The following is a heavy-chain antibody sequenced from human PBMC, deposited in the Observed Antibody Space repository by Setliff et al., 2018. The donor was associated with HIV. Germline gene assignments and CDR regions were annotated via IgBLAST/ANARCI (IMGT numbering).Heavy chain of an antibody. V-gene: IGHV3-23*01. CDR1: GFSFSNYA. CDR3: TKERYGSTGYDF. D-gene: IGHD3-22*01. CDR2: INSAERT. Sequence: GGSLRLSCAASGFSFSNYAMTWVRQAPGKGLEWVSTINSAERTFYAKSVKGRFTISRDNSKSTLYLQVSSLRAEDTAVYYCTKERYGSTGYDFWGQGTLVTVSS. J-gene: IGHJ4*02.